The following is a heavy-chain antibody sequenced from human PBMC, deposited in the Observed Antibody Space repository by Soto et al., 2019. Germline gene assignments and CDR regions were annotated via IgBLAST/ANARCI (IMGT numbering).Heavy chain of an antibody. CDR1: GYDFFKYN. J-gene: IGHJ4*02. CDR2: INPNGGYT. Sequence: QVQLVQSVAEVKKPGASVKVSCKTSGYDFFKYNMHWVRQAPGQGLEWMGVINPNGGYTRHAQKFQGRVIMTRDTSSKIVYMELSGLTSADTAMYYCTRADSDVVILPDVRPLFDLWGQGALVTVSS. CDR3: TRADSDVVILPDVRPLFDL. V-gene: IGHV1-46*01. D-gene: IGHD2-21*02.